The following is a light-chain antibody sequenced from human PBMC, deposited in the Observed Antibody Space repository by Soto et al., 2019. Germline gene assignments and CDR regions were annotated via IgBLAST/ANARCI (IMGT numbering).Light chain of an antibody. Sequence: DIQMTQSPSSLSASVGDRVTITCRASQSISSYLNWYQQKPGKAPKLPIYAASSLQSGVPSRFSGSGSGTDFTLTISSLQPEDFATYYCQQSYSTVTFGPGTKVDIK. V-gene: IGKV1-39*01. CDR2: AAS. CDR1: QSISSY. CDR3: QQSYSTVT. J-gene: IGKJ3*01.